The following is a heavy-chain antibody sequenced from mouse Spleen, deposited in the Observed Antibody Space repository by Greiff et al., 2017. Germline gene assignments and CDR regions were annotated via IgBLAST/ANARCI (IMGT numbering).Heavy chain of an antibody. CDR1: GYSITSGYY. CDR3: ANYMITTGFAY. D-gene: IGHD2-4*01. V-gene: IGHV3-6*01. J-gene: IGHJ3*01. Sequence: EVQLQQSGPGLVKPSQSLSLTCSVTGYSITSGYYWNWIRQFPGNKLEWMGYISYDGSNNYNPCLKNRISITRDTSKNQFFLKLNSVTTEDTATYYCANYMITTGFAYWGQGTLVTVSA. CDR2: ISYDGSN.